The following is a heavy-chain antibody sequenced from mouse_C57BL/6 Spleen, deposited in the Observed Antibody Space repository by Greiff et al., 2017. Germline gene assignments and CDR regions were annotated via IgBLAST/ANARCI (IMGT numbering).Heavy chain of an antibody. CDR2: IWSGGST. CDR3: AREFTTVVATNWYFDV. V-gene: IGHV2-2*01. J-gene: IGHJ1*03. CDR1: GFSLTSYG. Sequence: VKLVESGPGLVQPSQSLSITCTVSGFSLTSYGVHWVRQSPGKGLEWLGVIWSGGSTDYNAAFISRLSISKDNSKSQVFFKMNSLQADDTAIYYCAREFTTVVATNWYFDVWGTGTTVTVSS. D-gene: IGHD1-1*01.